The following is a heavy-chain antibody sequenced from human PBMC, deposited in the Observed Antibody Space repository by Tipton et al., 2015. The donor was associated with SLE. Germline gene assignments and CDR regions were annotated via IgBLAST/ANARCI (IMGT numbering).Heavy chain of an antibody. CDR3: ARTAGRSVKLWYFDL. Sequence: TLSLTCTVSGGSISSSTYYWGWIRQPPGKGLEWIGSIYSSGITYFNPSLKGRPTISADTSKNQFSLKLSSVTDVDTAVYYCARTAGRSVKLWYFDLWGRGTLVTVSS. CDR2: IYSSGIT. J-gene: IGHJ2*01. CDR1: GGSISSSTYY. V-gene: IGHV4-39*07. D-gene: IGHD5-18*01.